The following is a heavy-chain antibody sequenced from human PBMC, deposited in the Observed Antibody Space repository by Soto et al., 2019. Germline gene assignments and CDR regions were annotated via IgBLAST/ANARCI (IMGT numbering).Heavy chain of an antibody. CDR3: SREYSNAPYY. V-gene: IGHV4-39*02. CDR2: IYYSGST. J-gene: IGHJ4*02. D-gene: IGHD6-13*01. Sequence: SENLSLTCTVSGGSIRSSSYYWGWIRQPPGKGLEWIGSIYYSGSTFYSPSLRSRVTISVDTSKNQFSLRVSSVTAADTAVFYCSREYSNAPYYWGQGSLVTVSS. CDR1: GGSIRSSSYY.